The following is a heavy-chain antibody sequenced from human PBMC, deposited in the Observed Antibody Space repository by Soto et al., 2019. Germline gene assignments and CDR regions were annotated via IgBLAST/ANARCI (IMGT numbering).Heavy chain of an antibody. CDR1: GGPITTGGHF. Sequence: QVQLQESGPGLVQASQTLSLTCTVSGGPITTGGHFWSWIRRSPGKGLEWIGYIYYSGTTHYTPSLKSRVTISIDTSKKPSSLNLSSVTAEDTAVYYCARAVSGSYLDSWGKGTLVTVSS. J-gene: IGHJ4*02. CDR3: ARAVSGSYLDS. D-gene: IGHD1-26*01. V-gene: IGHV4-31*03. CDR2: IYYSGTT.